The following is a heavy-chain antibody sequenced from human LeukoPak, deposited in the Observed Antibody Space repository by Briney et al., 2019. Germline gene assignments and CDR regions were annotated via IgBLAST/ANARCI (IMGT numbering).Heavy chain of an antibody. CDR1: GFTFDDYA. J-gene: IGHJ4*02. CDR2: ISWNSGSI. D-gene: IGHD1-26*01. V-gene: IGHV3-9*01. CDR3: AKDRFSGSYYVFDY. Sequence: GGSLRLSCAASGFTFDDYAMHWVRQAPGKGLEWVSGISWNSGSIGYADSVKGRFTISRDNAKNSLYLQMNSLRAEDTALYYCAKDRFSGSYYVFDYWGQGTLVTVSS.